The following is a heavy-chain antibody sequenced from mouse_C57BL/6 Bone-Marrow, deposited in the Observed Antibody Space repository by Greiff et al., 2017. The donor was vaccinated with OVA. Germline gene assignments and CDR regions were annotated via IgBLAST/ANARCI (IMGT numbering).Heavy chain of an antibody. CDR3: ARRRVYGRGFDY. J-gene: IGHJ2*01. CDR1: GYTFTNYW. Sequence: QVQLQQSGAELVRPGPSVKMSCKASGYTFTNYWIGWAKQRPGHGLEWIGDIYPGGGYTNYNEKFKGKATLTADKSSSTAYMQFSSLTSEDSAIYYCARRRVYGRGFDYWGQGTTLTVSS. V-gene: IGHV1-63*01. CDR2: IYPGGGYT. D-gene: IGHD1-1*01.